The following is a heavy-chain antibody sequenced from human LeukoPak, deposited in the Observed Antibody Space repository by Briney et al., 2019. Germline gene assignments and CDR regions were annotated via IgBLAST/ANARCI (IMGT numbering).Heavy chain of an antibody. J-gene: IGHJ6*03. CDR1: GGSFSGYY. CDR3: ARALGSCSSTSCFTSNYYYYMDV. V-gene: IGHV4-34*01. D-gene: IGHD2-2*02. Sequence: PSETLSLTCAVYGGSFSGYYWSWIRQPPGKGLEWIGEINHSGSTNYNPSLKSRVTISVDTSKNQFSLKLSSVTAADTAVYYCARALGSCSSTSCFTSNYYYYMDVWGKGTTVTVSS. CDR2: INHSGST.